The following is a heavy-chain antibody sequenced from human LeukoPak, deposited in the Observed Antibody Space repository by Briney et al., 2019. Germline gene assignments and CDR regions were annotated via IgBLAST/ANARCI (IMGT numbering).Heavy chain of an antibody. V-gene: IGHV1-3*01. CDR1: GYTFTSYA. Sequence: GASVKVSCKASGYTFTSYAMHWVRQAPGQRLEWMGWINAGNGNTKYSQRFQGRVTITRDTSASTAYMELSSLRSEDTAVYYCARSLSELRYFDWSNTPVDYWGQGTLVTVSS. CDR2: INAGNGNT. J-gene: IGHJ4*02. CDR3: ARSLSELRYFDWSNTPVDY. D-gene: IGHD3-9*01.